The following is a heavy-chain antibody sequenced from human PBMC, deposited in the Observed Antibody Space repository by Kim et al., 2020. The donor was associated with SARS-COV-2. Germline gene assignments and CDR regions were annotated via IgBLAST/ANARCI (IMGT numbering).Heavy chain of an antibody. Sequence: SETLSLTCTVSGGSISSGSYYWSWIRQPAGKGLEWIGRIYTSGSTNYNPSLKSRVTISVDTSKNQFSLKLSSVTAADTAVYYCARDVGYGSGSYYHYFDYWGQGTLVTVSS. V-gene: IGHV4-61*02. J-gene: IGHJ4*02. CDR3: ARDVGYGSGSYYHYFDY. D-gene: IGHD3-10*01. CDR1: GGSISSGSYY. CDR2: IYTSGST.